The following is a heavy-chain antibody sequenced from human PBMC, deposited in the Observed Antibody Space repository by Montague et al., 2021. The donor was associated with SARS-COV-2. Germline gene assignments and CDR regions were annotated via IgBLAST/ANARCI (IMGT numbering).Heavy chain of an antibody. D-gene: IGHD3-22*01. CDR2: IKQDGSQK. CDR1: GFTFSAFW. Sequence: SLRLSCAASGFTFSAFWMTWVRQAPGNGLEWVANIKQDGSQKYYLESVKGRFTISRDNAQNSLHLQMDSLRLEDTAVYYCATELPGYYDDSGYYSAFDHWGQKTLVSVSS. J-gene: IGHJ4*02. V-gene: IGHV3-7*03. CDR3: ATELPGYYDDSGYYSAFDH.